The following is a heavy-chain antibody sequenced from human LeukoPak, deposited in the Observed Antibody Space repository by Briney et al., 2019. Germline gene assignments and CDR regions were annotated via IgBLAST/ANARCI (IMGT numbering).Heavy chain of an antibody. J-gene: IGHJ5*02. CDR2: IYYSGST. CDR3: ARDLGRLAEVGSWFDP. CDR1: GGSISSYY. V-gene: IGHV4-59*01. D-gene: IGHD1-26*01. Sequence: SETLSLTCTVSGGSISSYYWSWIRQPPWKGLEWIGYIYYSGSTNYNPSLKSRVTISVDTSKNQFSPKLSSVTAADTAVYYCARDLGRLAEVGSWFDPWGQGTLVTVSS.